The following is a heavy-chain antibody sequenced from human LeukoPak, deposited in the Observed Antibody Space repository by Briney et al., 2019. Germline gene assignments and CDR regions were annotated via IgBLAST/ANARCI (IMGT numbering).Heavy chain of an antibody. CDR2: IIHSGST. J-gene: IGHJ5*02. V-gene: IGHV4-34*01. CDR3: ARGGVAVAGTHWFDP. D-gene: IGHD6-19*01. Sequence: SGTLSLICAVYGGSFSGYYWSWISQPPGKGLEWIGEIIHSGSTTYNPSLKSRVTISVDTSKNQLSPKLSSVTAAYTAVYYCARGGVAVAGTHWFDPGGQRPLVTVSS. CDR1: GGSFSGYY.